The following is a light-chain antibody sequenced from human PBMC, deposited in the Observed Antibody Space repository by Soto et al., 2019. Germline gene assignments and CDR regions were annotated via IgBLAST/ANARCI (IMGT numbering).Light chain of an antibody. CDR3: RSYTTSSTVV. CDR1: ISDVGGYNF. Sequence: QSPVTQAASVFGSPGQSITISCTGTISDVGGYNFVSWYQQLPGKAPKLMIYEVTSRPSGVSNRFSGSKSGNTASLTISGLQPEDEAEYYCRSYTTSSTVVFGTGTKVTVL. V-gene: IGLV2-14*03. CDR2: EVT. J-gene: IGLJ1*01.